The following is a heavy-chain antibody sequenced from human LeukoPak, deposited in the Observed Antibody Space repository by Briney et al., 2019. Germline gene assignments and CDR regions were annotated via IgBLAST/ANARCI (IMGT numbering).Heavy chain of an antibody. V-gene: IGHV3-53*01. CDR2: MYTGGTT. CDR1: GFTVSDTH. J-gene: IGHJ5*01. Sequence: PGGSLRLSCAVSGFTVSDTHMSWVRQAPGGGLEWVSAMYTGGTTYYADSVTGRFTVSRDTSRNTLFLHMNSLRAEDTAVYYCAKDEATSGGGLASWGQGTLVIVSS. D-gene: IGHD3-16*01. CDR3: AKDEATSGGGLAS.